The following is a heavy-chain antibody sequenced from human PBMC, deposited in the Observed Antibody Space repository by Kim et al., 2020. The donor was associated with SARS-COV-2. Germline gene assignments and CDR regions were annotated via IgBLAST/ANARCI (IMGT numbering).Heavy chain of an antibody. D-gene: IGHD3-10*01. CDR2: IIPIFGRA. CDR3: ALWFGEGAFDI. J-gene: IGHJ3*02. Sequence: SVKVSCKASGGTFSSYAISWVRQAPGEGLEWMGGIIPIFGRANYAQKFQGRVTITADESTSTAYMELSSLRSEDTAVYYCALWFGEGAFDIWGQGTMVTVSS. V-gene: IGHV1-69*13. CDR1: GGTFSSYA.